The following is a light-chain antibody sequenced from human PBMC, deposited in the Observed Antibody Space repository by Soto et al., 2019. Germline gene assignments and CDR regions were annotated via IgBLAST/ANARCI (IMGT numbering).Light chain of an antibody. CDR1: QSVTVNS. Sequence: EIVLTQSPSTLSLSPGEGVTLSCRASQSVTVNSLAWYHQKPGGAPRLLIYAASSRAAAVPDRFTGSGSGTDFALTISRLEPEDAAVYYCQQRSNWPPITFGRGTRLEIK. V-gene: IGKV3D-20*02. J-gene: IGKJ5*01. CDR2: AAS. CDR3: QQRSNWPPIT.